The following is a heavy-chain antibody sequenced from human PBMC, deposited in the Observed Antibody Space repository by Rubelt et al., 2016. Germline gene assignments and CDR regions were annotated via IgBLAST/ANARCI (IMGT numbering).Heavy chain of an antibody. V-gene: IGHV3-23*04. D-gene: IGHD5-12*01. CDR3: AKDRSSGYDYDDY. Sequence: EVQLVESGGGLVPPGGSLRLSCAASGFTFRNYAMSWVRQAPGKGLEWVSVISGGGSNTYYADSVKGRFTIARDNSKNTLYLQMNSLRAEDTAVYYCAKDRSSGYDYDDYWCQGTLVTVSS. CDR1: GFTFRNYA. J-gene: IGHJ4*02. CDR2: ISGGGSNT.